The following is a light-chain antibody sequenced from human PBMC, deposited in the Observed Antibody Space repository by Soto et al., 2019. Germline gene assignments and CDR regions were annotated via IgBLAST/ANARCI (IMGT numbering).Light chain of an antibody. CDR1: QTIRSS. Sequence: EVVMTQSPATLSVSLGERATLSCRASQTIRSSLAWYQQKPGQAPRLLIYGASRRATGIPDRFSGSGSGTDFTLTINRLEPEDFAVYFCQQYGDMWTFGQGTKVDIK. CDR3: QQYGDMWT. CDR2: GAS. V-gene: IGKV3-20*01. J-gene: IGKJ1*01.